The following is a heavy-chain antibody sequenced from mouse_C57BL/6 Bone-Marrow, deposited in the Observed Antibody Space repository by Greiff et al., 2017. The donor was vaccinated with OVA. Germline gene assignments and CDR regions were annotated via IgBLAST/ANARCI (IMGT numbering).Heavy chain of an antibody. V-gene: IGHV14-3*01. J-gene: IGHJ4*01. CDR1: GFNIKHTY. CDR2: IDPANDNT. CDR3: ARGNFGRSFYAMDY. D-gene: IGHD1-1*01. Sequence: VQLQQSVAELVRPGASVKLSCTASGFNIKHTYLHWVKQRPEQGLEWIGRIDPANDNTKYASKFQGKATMTADTSSNTAYLQLSSLSSEDTAVYCCARGNFGRSFYAMDYWGQGTSVTVSS.